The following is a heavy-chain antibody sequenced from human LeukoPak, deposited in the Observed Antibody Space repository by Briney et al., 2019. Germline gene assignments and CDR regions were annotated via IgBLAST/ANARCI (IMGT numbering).Heavy chain of an antibody. CDR2: IYVSGST. D-gene: IGHD1-26*01. Sequence: PSETLSLTCTVSGYSINSNYYWGWIRQPPGKGLEWIGRIYVSGSTTYNPSLKSRVTMSVDTSKNQFSLKLSSVTAADTGVYYCTRSFPGIVGAADFWGQGTLVTVSS. CDR1: GYSINSNYY. J-gene: IGHJ4*02. CDR3: TRSFPGIVGAADF. V-gene: IGHV4-38-2*02.